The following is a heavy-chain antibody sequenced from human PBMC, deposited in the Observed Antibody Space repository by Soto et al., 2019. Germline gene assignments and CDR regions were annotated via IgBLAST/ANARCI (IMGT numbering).Heavy chain of an antibody. Sequence: ASVKVSCKASGYTFTNYAIHWVRQAPGQRLEWMGWINTGLGNTKYSQNFQGRVTITRDTFASTAYMELSSLTYEDTAVYYCARANNYLDYWGQGTLVTVSS. CDR1: GYTFTNYA. J-gene: IGHJ4*02. CDR3: ARANNYLDY. CDR2: INTGLGNT. V-gene: IGHV1-3*04.